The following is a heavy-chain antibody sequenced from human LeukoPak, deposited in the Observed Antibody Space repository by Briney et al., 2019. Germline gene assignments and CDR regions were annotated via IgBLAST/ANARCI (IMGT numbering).Heavy chain of an antibody. CDR3: ARHELLAGTHVGWFDP. CDR2: IYTSGST. CDR1: GGSISSGSYY. D-gene: IGHD1-7*01. Sequence: SQTLSLTCTVSGGSISSGSYYWSWIRQPAGKGLEWIGRIYTSGSTNYNPSLKSRVTISVDTSKNQFSLKLSSVTAADTAVYYCARHELLAGTHVGWFDPWGQGTLVTVSS. V-gene: IGHV4-61*02. J-gene: IGHJ5*02.